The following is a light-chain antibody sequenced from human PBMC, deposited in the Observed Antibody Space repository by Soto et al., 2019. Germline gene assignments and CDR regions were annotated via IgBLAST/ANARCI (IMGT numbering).Light chain of an antibody. J-gene: IGKJ1*01. CDR2: DAS. CDR1: QSVSGW. Sequence: EIQMTQSPSTLSASVGDRVTLSGGASQSVSGWLAWYQHKPGQAPKLLIYDASAWARGIPSRFSGSGSGTKFTLTISSLQPEDFATYYCQQSYSSPPTFGQGTKVDIK. V-gene: IGKV1-5*01. CDR3: QQSYSSPPT.